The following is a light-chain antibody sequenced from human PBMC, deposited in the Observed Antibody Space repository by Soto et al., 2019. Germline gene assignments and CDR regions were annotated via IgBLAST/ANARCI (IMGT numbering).Light chain of an antibody. J-gene: IGLJ1*01. CDR2: DNN. CDR1: SSNIGNNY. CDR3: GTWDSSLSAYV. V-gene: IGLV1-51*01. Sequence: THPPSVSAAPGQKYTISCSGSSSNIGNNYVSWYQQLPGTAPKLLIYDNNKRPSGIPDRFSGSKSGTSATLGITGLQTGDEADYYCGTWDSSLSAYVFGTGTNVTV.